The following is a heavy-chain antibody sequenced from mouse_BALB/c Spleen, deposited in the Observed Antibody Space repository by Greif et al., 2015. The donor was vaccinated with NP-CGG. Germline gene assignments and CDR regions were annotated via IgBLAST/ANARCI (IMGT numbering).Heavy chain of an antibody. CDR2: ISSGGNYT. Sequence: EVQVVESGGGLVKPGGSLKLSCAASGFTFSSYTMSWVRQTPEKRLEWVATISSGGNYTYYPDSVKGRFTISRDNAKNTLYLQMSSLKSEDTAMYYCTRDGDGNYFDYWGQGTTLTVSS. CDR1: GFTFSSYT. D-gene: IGHD2-1*01. CDR3: TRDGDGNYFDY. J-gene: IGHJ2*01. V-gene: IGHV5-6-4*01.